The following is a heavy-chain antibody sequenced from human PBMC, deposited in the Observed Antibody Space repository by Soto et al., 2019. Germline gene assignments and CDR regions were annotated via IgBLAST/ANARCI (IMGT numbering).Heavy chain of an antibody. J-gene: IGHJ4*02. CDR1: GFTFSPYS. Sequence: EVQLVESGGGLVKPGGSLRLSCAASGFTFSPYSMNWVRQAPGKGLEWVSSINSDGSGKFYAVSVRGRFTISRDNDKSSLYLQMNDLRAEDTALYYCVAEEKYIQDLGYWGQGTLVTVSS. CDR3: VAEEKYIQDLGY. CDR2: INSDGSGK. D-gene: IGHD1-1*01. V-gene: IGHV3-21*02.